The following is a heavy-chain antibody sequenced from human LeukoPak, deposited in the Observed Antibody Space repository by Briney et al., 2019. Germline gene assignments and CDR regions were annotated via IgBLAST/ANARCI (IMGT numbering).Heavy chain of an antibody. D-gene: IGHD6-19*01. Sequence: SETLSLTCAVYGGSFSGYYWSWIRQPPGKGLEWIGEINHSGSTNYNPSLKSRVTISVDTSKNQFSLKLNSMTPEDTAVYYCARAVRSGSYYNFDYWGQGALVTVSS. V-gene: IGHV4-34*01. CDR3: ARAVRSGSYYNFDY. CDR1: GGSFSGYY. CDR2: INHSGST. J-gene: IGHJ4*02.